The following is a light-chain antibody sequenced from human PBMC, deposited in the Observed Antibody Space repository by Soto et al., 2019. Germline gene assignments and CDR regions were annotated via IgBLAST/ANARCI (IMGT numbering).Light chain of an antibody. CDR1: SSNIGSNY. CDR2: RNN. CDR3: AAWDDSLSGAV. J-gene: IGLJ7*01. V-gene: IGLV1-47*01. Sequence: QSVLTQPPSASGTPGQRVTISCSGSSSNIGSNYVYWYQQLPGTAPKLLIYRNNQRPSGVPDLFSGCRSGTSASLAISGLRSEDEADYYCAAWDDSLSGAVFGGGTQLTVL.